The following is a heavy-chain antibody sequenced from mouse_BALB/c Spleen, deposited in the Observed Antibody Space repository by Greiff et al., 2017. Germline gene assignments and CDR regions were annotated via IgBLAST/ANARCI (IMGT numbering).Heavy chain of an antibody. Sequence: EVQLVESGPSLVKPSQTLSLTCSVTGDSITSGYWNWIRKFPGNKLEYMGYISYSGSTYYNPSLKSRISITRDTSKNQYYLQLNSVTTEDTATYYCASHYGNYVYYYAMDYWGQGTSVTVSS. D-gene: IGHD2-1*01. J-gene: IGHJ4*01. CDR2: ISYSGST. CDR1: GDSITSGY. CDR3: ASHYGNYVYYYAMDY. V-gene: IGHV3-8*02.